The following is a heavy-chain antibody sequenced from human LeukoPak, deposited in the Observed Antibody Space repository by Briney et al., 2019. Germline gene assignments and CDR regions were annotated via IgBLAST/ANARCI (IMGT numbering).Heavy chain of an antibody. Sequence: SETLSFTCAVYGGSFSGYYWSWIRQPPGKGLEWIGEINHSGSTNYNPSLKSRVTISVDMSKNQFSLKLSSVTAADTAVYYCARRLAVASPGYYGLDVWGKGTTVTVSS. V-gene: IGHV4-34*01. CDR1: GGSFSGYY. J-gene: IGHJ6*04. CDR2: INHSGST. D-gene: IGHD6-19*01. CDR3: ARRLAVASPGYYGLDV.